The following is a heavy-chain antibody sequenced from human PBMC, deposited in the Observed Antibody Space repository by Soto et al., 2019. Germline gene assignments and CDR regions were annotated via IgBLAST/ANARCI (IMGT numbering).Heavy chain of an antibody. V-gene: IGHV3-23*01. CDR2: ISGSGGST. Sequence: GGSLRLSCAASGFTFSSYAMSWVRQAPGKGLEWVSAISGSGGSTYYADSVKGRFTISRDNSKNTLYLQMNSLRAEDTAVYYCAKGWSAVAGTAYYFDYWGQGTLVTVSS. D-gene: IGHD6-19*01. CDR1: GFTFSSYA. CDR3: AKGWSAVAGTAYYFDY. J-gene: IGHJ4*02.